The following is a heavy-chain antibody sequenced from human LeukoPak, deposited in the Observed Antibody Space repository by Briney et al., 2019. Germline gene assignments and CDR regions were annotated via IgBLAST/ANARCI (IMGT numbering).Heavy chain of an antibody. CDR3: ARDLVIAPKQNYYYYYMDV. CDR1: GGTFTSYA. D-gene: IGHD6-13*01. V-gene: IGHV1-69*05. CDR2: IIPIFGTA. Sequence: ASVKVSCKASGGTFTSYAISWVRQAPAQGLEWMGRIIPIFGTANYAQKFQGRVTITTDESTSTAYMELSSLRSEDTAVYYCARDLVIAPKQNYYYYYMDVWGKGTTVTVSS. J-gene: IGHJ6*03.